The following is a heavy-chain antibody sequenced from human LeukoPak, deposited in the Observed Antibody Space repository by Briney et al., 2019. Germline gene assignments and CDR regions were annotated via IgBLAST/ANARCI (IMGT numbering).Heavy chain of an antibody. V-gene: IGHV4-30-2*01. Sequence: PSQTLSLTCAVSGGSISSGGYSWSWIRQPPGKGLEWIGYIYHSGSTYYNPSLKSRVTISVDRSKNQFSLKLSSVTAADTAVYYCARDMFRGPFDYWGQGTLVTVSS. CDR1: GGSISSGGYS. J-gene: IGHJ4*02. CDR2: IYHSGST. CDR3: ARDMFRGPFDY. D-gene: IGHD3-10*02.